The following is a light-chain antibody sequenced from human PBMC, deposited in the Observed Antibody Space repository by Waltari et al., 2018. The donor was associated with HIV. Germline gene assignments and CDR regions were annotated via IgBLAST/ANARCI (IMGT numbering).Light chain of an antibody. J-gene: IGLJ2*01. Sequence: QSALTQPASVSGSPGQSITISCTGTISDIGGYIYVSWYQQHSGNAPKLMIYEASHRPAGVPDRFSGSKSGNTASLTISGLQAEDEADYYCVSYTSSSTLILGGGTKVTVL. CDR3: VSYTSSSTLI. CDR2: EAS. V-gene: IGLV2-14*01. CDR1: ISDIGGYIY.